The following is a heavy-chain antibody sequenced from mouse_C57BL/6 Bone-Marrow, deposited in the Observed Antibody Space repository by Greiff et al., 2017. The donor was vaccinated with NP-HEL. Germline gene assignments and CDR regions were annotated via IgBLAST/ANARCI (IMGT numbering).Heavy chain of an antibody. CDR1: GYTFTSYW. CDR2: IHPNRGST. Sequence: VQLQQPGAELVKPGASVKLSCKASGYTFTSYWMHWVKQSPGQGLEWIGMIHPNRGSTNYNEKFKSKATLTVDKSSSTAYMQLSSLTSEDSAVYYCARMAWYFDVWGTGTTVTVSS. V-gene: IGHV1-64*01. CDR3: ARMAWYFDV. J-gene: IGHJ1*03.